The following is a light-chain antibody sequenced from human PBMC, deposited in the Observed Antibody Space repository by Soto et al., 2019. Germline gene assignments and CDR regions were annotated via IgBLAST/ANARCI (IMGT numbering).Light chain of an antibody. V-gene: IGLV2-14*03. CDR1: SSDVGDHNS. Sequence: QSVLTQPASVSGSPGQSITISCTGTSSDVGDHNSVSWYQQQPGKAPKLMIYAVSNRPSGVSNRFSGSKSGNTASLTISGLQAEDEADYYCSSYTTSTTVIFGGGTKLTVL. J-gene: IGLJ2*01. CDR3: SSYTTSTTVI. CDR2: AVS.